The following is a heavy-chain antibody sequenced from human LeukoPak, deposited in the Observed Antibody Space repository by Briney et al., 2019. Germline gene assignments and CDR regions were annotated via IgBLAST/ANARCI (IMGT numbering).Heavy chain of an antibody. Sequence: PGGSLSLSCAASGVSISDCYICWIRMPPGQGLGLVWFSSISGSTIYYADSVKGRFTISRDSAKNSLYLQMNSLRAEDTAVYYCARAVIAARTGAIVDYWGQGTLVTVSS. V-gene: IGHV3-11*01. CDR1: GVSISDCY. CDR2: SSISGSTI. D-gene: IGHD6-6*01. CDR3: ARAVIAARTGAIVDY. J-gene: IGHJ4*02.